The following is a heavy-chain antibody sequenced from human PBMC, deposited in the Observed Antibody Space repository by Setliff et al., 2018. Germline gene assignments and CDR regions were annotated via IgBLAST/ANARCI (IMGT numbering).Heavy chain of an antibody. CDR1: GYTFTSYY. J-gene: IGHJ4*02. V-gene: IGHV1-46*01. Sequence: ASVKVSCKASGYTFTSYYMHWVRQAPGQGLEWMTMIIPSTGNTNYAQKFQGRVTMTADTSANTVYMDLSSLGSEDTAVYYCVRERRGGHFDYWGQGTLVTVSS. CDR2: IIPSTGNT. CDR3: VRERRGGHFDY.